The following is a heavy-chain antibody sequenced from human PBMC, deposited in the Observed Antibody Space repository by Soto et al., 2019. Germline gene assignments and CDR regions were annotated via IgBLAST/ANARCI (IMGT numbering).Heavy chain of an antibody. CDR3: AIVSPTSIAEATPLRGFDI. Sequence: ASVKVSCKASGYTFTGYYMRWVRQTPEQGLEWMGWIYPNSGGTNYAQKFQGWVTMTRDTSISTAYMELSRLRSDDTAVYYCAIVSPTSIAEATPLRGFDIWGQGTMVSVSS. CDR1: GYTFTGYY. J-gene: IGHJ3*02. CDR2: IYPNSGGT. D-gene: IGHD6-6*01. V-gene: IGHV1-2*04.